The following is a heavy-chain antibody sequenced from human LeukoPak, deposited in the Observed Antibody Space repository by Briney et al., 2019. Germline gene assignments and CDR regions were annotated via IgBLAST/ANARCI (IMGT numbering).Heavy chain of an antibody. CDR3: ASIQGRYPADYYFDY. D-gene: IGHD2-2*01. V-gene: IGHV3-53*01. CDR1: GFTVSSNY. J-gene: IGHJ4*02. CDR2: IYSGGST. Sequence: GGSLRLSCAASGFTVSSNYMSWVRQAPGKGLEWVSVIYSGGSTYYADSVKGRFTISRDNSKNTLYLQMNSLRAEDTAVYYCASIQGRYPADYYFDYWGQGTLVTVSS.